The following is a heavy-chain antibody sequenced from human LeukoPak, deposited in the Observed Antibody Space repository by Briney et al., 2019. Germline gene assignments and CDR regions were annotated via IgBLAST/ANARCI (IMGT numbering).Heavy chain of an antibody. CDR2: ISYDGSNK. J-gene: IGHJ5*02. Sequence: PGGSLRLSCAASGFTFSSYAMHWVRQAPGKGLEWVAVISYDGSNKYYADSVKGRFTISRDNSKNTLYLQMNSLRAEDTAVYYCATMYYYGSGKENGFDPWGQGTLVTVSS. V-gene: IGHV3-30*04. CDR3: ATMYYYGSGKENGFDP. CDR1: GFTFSSYA. D-gene: IGHD3-10*01.